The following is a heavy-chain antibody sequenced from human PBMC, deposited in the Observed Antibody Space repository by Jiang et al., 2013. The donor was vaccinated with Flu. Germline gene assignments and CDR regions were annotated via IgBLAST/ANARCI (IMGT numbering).Heavy chain of an antibody. CDR1: GYTLTELS. J-gene: IGHJ6*02. CDR3: ATGVLRYFDWLSQSYGMDV. V-gene: IGHV1-24*01. CDR2: FDPEDGET. D-gene: IGHD3-9*01. Sequence: SGAEVKKPGASVKVSCKVSGYTLTELSMHWVRQAPGKGLEWMGGFDPEDGETIYAQKFQGRVTMTEDTSTDTAYMELSSLRSEDTAVYYCATGVLRYFDWLSQSYGMDVWGQGTTVTVSS.